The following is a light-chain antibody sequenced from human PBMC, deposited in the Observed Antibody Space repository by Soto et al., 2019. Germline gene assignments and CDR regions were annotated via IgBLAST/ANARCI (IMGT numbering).Light chain of an antibody. CDR3: QQYYSTPWT. V-gene: IGKV4-1*01. CDR2: WAS. CDR1: QSLVHSSDNRNY. Sequence: EIVMAQLPATMAVSVGERATINCRCSQSLVHSSDNRNYLTWYKQKPGQPHKLLIYWASTRQSGVPDRFSGSGSGTGGTLTINSLQAEEGAVYYCQQYYSTPWTFGQGTTGDIK. J-gene: IGKJ1*01.